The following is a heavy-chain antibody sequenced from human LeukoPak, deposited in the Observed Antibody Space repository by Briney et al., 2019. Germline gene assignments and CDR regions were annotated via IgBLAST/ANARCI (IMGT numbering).Heavy chain of an antibody. CDR2: ISGSGDTT. CDR3: AREVGDFDH. Sequence: GGSLRLSCAASGFRFSCYAMSWVRQAPGKGLEWVSVISGSGDTTYYADSVRGRFTISRDNSKNTVFLQMSRLRADDTAIYYCAREVGDFDHWGQGALVTVSS. CDR1: GFRFSCYA. D-gene: IGHD3-16*01. J-gene: IGHJ4*02. V-gene: IGHV3-23*01.